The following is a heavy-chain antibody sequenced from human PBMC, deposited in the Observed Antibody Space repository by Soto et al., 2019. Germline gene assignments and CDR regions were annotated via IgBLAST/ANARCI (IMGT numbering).Heavy chain of an antibody. V-gene: IGHV1-3*01. D-gene: IGHD3-3*01. Sequence: QVQRVQSGAEVKKPGASVKVSCKASGYTFTSYAMHWVRQAPGQRLEWMGWINAGNGNTKYSQKFQGRVTITRDTSASTAYMELSSLRSEDTAVYYCARTERITIFGVVPVIASRYYFDYWGQGTLVTVSS. CDR3: ARTERITIFGVVPVIASRYYFDY. J-gene: IGHJ4*02. CDR1: GYTFTSYA. CDR2: INAGNGNT.